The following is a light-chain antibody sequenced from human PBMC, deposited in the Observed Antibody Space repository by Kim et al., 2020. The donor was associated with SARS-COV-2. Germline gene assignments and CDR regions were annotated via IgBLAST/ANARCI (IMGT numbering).Light chain of an antibody. V-gene: IGLV6-57*01. CDR1: SGSIASHY. CDR2: EDN. CDR3: QSYYTADQV. Sequence: NFMLTQPHSVSESPGKTVTISCTRSSGSIASHYVQWYQQRPGSSPTTVIYEDNRRPSGVPDRFSGSIDTSSNSASLTISGLKTEAEADYYCQSYYTADQVFGGGTQLTVL. J-gene: IGLJ3*02.